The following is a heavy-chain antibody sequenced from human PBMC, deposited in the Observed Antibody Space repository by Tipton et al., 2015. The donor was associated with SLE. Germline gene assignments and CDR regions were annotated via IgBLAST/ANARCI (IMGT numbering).Heavy chain of an antibody. CDR1: GNTFSGYY. V-gene: IGHV1-2*02. CDR2: INAKNGDS. Sequence: QLVQSGAEVKNPGASMKVPCKASGNTFSGYYMHWVRQAPGQGLEWMGWINAKNGDSKYAEKFQGRVTMTRDASIDSVYMELNSLRSDDTAVYYCANISRDTLTGYSYLDNWGQGATVTVSS. CDR3: ANISRDTLTGYSYLDN. D-gene: IGHD3-9*01. J-gene: IGHJ4*02.